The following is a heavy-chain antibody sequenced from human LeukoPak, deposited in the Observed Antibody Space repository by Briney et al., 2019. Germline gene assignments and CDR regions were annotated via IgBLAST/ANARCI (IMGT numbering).Heavy chain of an antibody. CDR1: GGSISSYY. CDR2: IYYSGST. V-gene: IGHV4-59*08. CDR3: ARIVAASYDAFDI. D-gene: IGHD5-12*01. Sequence: SETLSLTCTVSGGSISSYYWSWIRQPPGKGLEWIGYIYYSGSTNYNPSLKSRVTISVDTSKNQFSLKLSSVTAADTAVYYCARIVAASYDAFDIWGQGTMVTVSS. J-gene: IGHJ3*02.